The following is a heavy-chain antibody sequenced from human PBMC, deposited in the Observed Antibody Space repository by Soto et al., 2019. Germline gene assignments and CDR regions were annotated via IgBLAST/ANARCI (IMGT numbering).Heavy chain of an antibody. V-gene: IGHV3-53*01. D-gene: IGHD3-22*01. CDR1: GFTVSSNY. J-gene: IGHJ6*02. CDR3: ARGWLSGYYGMDV. Sequence: GGSLRLSCAASGFTVSSNYMSWVRQAPGKGLEWVSVIYSGGSTYYADSVKGRFTISRDNSKNTLYLQMNSLRAEDTAVYYCARGWLSGYYGMDVWGQGTTVTVSS. CDR2: IYSGGST.